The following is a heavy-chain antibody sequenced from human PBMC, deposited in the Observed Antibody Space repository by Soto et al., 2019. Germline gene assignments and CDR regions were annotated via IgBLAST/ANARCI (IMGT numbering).Heavy chain of an antibody. V-gene: IGHV1-18*01. J-gene: IGHJ4*02. D-gene: IGHD3-3*01. CDR2: IGVYNDKT. CDR3: ARVYDFWSGYQNPFDY. CDR1: GYTFTSYG. Sequence: ASVKVSCKASGYTFTSYGISWVRQAPGQGLEWMGWIGVYNDKTNYSQKFQGRVTLTTETSTSTAYMELRGLRSDDTAVYYCARVYDFWSGYQNPFDYWGQGPMVTVSS.